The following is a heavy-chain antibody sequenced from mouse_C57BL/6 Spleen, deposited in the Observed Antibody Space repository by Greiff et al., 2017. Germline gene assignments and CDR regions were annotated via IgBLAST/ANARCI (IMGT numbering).Heavy chain of an antibody. CDR2: IDPEDGET. D-gene: IGHD2-3*01. Sequence: EVKLMESGAELVKPGASVKLSCTASGFNIKDYYMHWVKQRTEQGLEWIGRIDPEDGETKYAPKFQGKATITADTSSNAAYLQLSSLTSEDTAVYYCARSYDPLSMDYWGQGTSVTVSS. CDR3: ARSYDPLSMDY. CDR1: GFNIKDYY. J-gene: IGHJ4*01. V-gene: IGHV14-2*01.